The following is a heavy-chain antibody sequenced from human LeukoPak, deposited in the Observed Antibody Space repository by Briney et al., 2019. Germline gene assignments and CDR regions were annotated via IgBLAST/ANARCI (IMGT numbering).Heavy chain of an antibody. CDR2: ISGSGGST. CDR1: GFTFSSYE. CDR3: AKGGSYYDYFDY. D-gene: IGHD1-26*01. J-gene: IGHJ4*02. Sequence: GGSLRLSCAASGFTFSSYEMNWVRQAPGKGLGWVSAISGSGGSTYYADSVKGRFTISRDNSKNTLYLQMNSLRAEDTAVYYCAKGGSYYDYFDYWGQGTLVTVSS. V-gene: IGHV3-23*01.